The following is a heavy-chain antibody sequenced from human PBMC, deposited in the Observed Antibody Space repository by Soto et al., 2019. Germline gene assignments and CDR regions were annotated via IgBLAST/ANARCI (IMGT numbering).Heavy chain of an antibody. CDR1: GDTISSSSYY. D-gene: IGHD6-19*01. CDR3: AAAVVRGWFDP. J-gene: IGHJ5*02. Sequence: SETLSLTCTVSGDTISSSSYYWGWIRQPPGKGLEWIANIYYNGHAYYNPSLRSRVTLSVDTSKNQFSLKLSSVTAPDTAVYFCAAAVVRGWFDPWGQGTLVTVSS. V-gene: IGHV4-39*01. CDR2: IYYNGHA.